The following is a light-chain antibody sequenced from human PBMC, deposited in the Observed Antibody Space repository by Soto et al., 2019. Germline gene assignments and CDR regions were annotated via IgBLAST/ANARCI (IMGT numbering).Light chain of an antibody. Sequence: QSVLTQPASVSGSPGQSITISCTGTSSDVGGYNYVSWYQQHPGKAPKLMIYDVSNRPSGVSNRFSGSKSGNTASLTISGLQAEDEADYYCSSYTNERVFGGGTQLTVL. CDR1: SSDVGGYNY. CDR2: DVS. J-gene: IGLJ2*01. CDR3: SSYTNERV. V-gene: IGLV2-14*01.